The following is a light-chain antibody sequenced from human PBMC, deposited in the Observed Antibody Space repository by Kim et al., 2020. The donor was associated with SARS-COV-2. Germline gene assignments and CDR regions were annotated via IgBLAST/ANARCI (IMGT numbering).Light chain of an antibody. J-gene: IGLJ2*01. V-gene: IGLV6-57*04. CDR1: SGSIDDNY. Sequence: NFMLTQPHSVSESPGKTVTISCTRSSGSIDDNYVQWYQQRPGGVPTTVIHEDDQRPSGVSDSFSGSIDNSSNSASLTISGLRTEDEADYYCQSYNRDNVLFGGGTQLTVL. CDR3: QSYNRDNVL. CDR2: EDD.